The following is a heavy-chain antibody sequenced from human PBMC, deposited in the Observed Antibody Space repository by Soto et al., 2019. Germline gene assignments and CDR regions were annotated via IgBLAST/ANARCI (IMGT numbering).Heavy chain of an antibody. Sequence: QVQLQQWGAGLLKPSETLSLTCAVYGGSFSGYYWSWIRQAPGKWLEWIGEINHSGSTNYNPSLKSRFTISVDTSKNQFSLKLSSVTAADTAVYYCARRVYYYYYGMDVWGQGTTVTVSS. J-gene: IGHJ6*02. V-gene: IGHV4-34*01. CDR2: INHSGST. CDR3: ARRVYYYYYGMDV. CDR1: GGSFSGYY.